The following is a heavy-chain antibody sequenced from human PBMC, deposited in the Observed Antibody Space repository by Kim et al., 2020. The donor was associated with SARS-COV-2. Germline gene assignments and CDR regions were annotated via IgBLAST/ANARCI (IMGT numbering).Heavy chain of an antibody. D-gene: IGHD7-27*01. Sequence: GGSLRLSCAASGLTFSVYWMNWVRQAPGKGLEWVANIEPDGNEKYYVDSVKGRFTISRDNTKNSLYIQMDSLRAEDAAVYYCATGLLGRLDYWGQGVLVRVSS. CDR3: ATGLLGRLDY. CDR1: GLTFSVYW. J-gene: IGHJ4*02. V-gene: IGHV3-7*01. CDR2: IEPDGNEK.